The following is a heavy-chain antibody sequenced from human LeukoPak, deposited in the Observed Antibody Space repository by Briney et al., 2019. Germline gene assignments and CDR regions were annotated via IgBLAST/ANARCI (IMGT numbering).Heavy chain of an antibody. CDR1: GGSISSSSHY. Sequence: SETLSLTCTVSGGSISSSSHYWGWIRQPPGKGLEWIGYIYYSGSTNYNPSLKSRVTISVDTSKNQFSLKLSSVTAADTAVYYCARGSEMATITTYWGQGTLVTVSS. J-gene: IGHJ4*02. CDR2: IYYSGST. D-gene: IGHD5-24*01. CDR3: ARGSEMATITTY. V-gene: IGHV4-61*05.